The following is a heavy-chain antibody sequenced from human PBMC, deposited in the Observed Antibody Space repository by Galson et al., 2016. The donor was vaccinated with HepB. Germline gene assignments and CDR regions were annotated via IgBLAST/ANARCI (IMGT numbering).Heavy chain of an antibody. CDR3: AKDRLSGHGDYSWGIFDI. CDR2: ISASGGSK. D-gene: IGHD4-17*01. V-gene: IGHV3-23*01. Sequence: SLRLSCAGSVLSLSPYAMSWGRQAPGKGLEWVSGISASGGSKTYADSVRGRFIISRDNSNNKLFLQMNSLTTEDTAIYFCAKDRLSGHGDYSWGIFDIWGRRTEVTVSS. J-gene: IGHJ3*02. CDR1: VLSLSPYA.